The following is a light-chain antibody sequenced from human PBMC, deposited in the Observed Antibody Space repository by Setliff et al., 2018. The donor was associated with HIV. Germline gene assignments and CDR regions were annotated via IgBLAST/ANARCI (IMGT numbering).Light chain of an antibody. V-gene: IGLV2-8*01. J-gene: IGLJ1*01. Sequence: QSVLAQSPSASGSPGQSVTISCTGTSRDVGGYNYVSWYQQHPGKAPKLMIYEVSKRPSGVPDRFSGSKSGTTASLAISGLQADDEADYYCCSYAGSNIFVVFGTGTKVTV. CDR2: EVS. CDR1: SRDVGGYNY. CDR3: CSYAGSNIFVV.